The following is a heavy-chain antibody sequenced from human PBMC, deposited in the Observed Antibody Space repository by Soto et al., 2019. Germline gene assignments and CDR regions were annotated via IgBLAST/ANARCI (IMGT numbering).Heavy chain of an antibody. Sequence: GASVKVSCKASGYTFTSYGISWVRQAPGQGQEWMGWISAYNGNTNYAQKLQGRVTMTTDTSTSTAYMELRSLRSDDTAVYYCASYVRDWNDGKNWFDPWGQGTLVTVSS. J-gene: IGHJ5*02. V-gene: IGHV1-18*01. CDR3: ASYVRDWNDGKNWFDP. CDR1: GYTFTSYG. D-gene: IGHD1-1*01. CDR2: ISAYNGNT.